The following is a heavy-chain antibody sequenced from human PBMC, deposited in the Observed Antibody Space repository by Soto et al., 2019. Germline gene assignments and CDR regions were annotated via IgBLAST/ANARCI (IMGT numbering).Heavy chain of an antibody. V-gene: IGHV4-59*01. D-gene: IGHD2-2*01. CDR2: IYYSGST. CDR3: AREQTNPPDQGNWLDP. CDR1: GGSISSYY. J-gene: IGHJ5*02. Sequence: SETLSLTCTVSGGSISSYYWSWIRQPPGKGLEWIGYIYYSGSTNYNPSLKSRVTISVDTSKNQFSLKLSSVTAADTAVYYCAREQTNPPDQGNWLDPWGQGTLVTVSS.